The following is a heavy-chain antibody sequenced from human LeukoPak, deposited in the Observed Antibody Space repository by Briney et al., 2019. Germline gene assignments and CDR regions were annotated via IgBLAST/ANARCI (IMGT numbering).Heavy chain of an antibody. CDR2: LNYDGSSR. V-gene: IGHV3-74*01. D-gene: IGHD2/OR15-2a*01. CDR1: GFTFSNSA. CDR3: ARDSAPID. J-gene: IGHJ4*02. Sequence: GGSLRLSCAASGFTFSNSAMSWVRQAPGKGLVWVSRLNYDGSSRNYADSVKGRFTSSRDNAKNTVYLQMNSLRAEDTGVYYCARDSAPIDWGQGTLVTVSS.